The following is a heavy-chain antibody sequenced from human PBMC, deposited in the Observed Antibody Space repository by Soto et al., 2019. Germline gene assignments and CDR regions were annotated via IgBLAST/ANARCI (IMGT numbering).Heavy chain of an antibody. D-gene: IGHD3-3*01. Sequence: SETLSLTCAVSGGSISSSNWWSWVRQPPGKGLEWIGEIYHSGSTNYNPSLKSRVTISVDKSKNQFSLKLSSVTAADTAVYYCARGSGNTKYYDFWSGYYYYYYGMDVWGQGTTVTVSS. V-gene: IGHV4-4*02. J-gene: IGHJ6*02. CDR2: IYHSGST. CDR3: ARGSGNTKYYDFWSGYYYYYYGMDV. CDR1: GGSISSSNW.